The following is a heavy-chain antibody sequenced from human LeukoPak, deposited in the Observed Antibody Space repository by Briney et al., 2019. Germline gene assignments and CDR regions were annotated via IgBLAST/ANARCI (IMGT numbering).Heavy chain of an antibody. CDR3: ASSVRDYYYYYMDV. V-gene: IGHV1-2*02. J-gene: IGHJ6*03. CDR2: TNPNSGGT. CDR1: GYTFTGYY. Sequence: ASVKVSCKASGYTFTGYYMHWVRQAPGQGLEWMGWTNPNSGGTNYAQKFQGRVTMTRDTSISTAYMELSRLRSDDTAVYYCASSVRDYYYYYMDVWGKGTTVTVSS.